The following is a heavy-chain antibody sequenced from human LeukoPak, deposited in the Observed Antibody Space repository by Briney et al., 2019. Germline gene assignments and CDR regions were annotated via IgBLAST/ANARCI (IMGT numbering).Heavy chain of an antibody. J-gene: IGHJ5*02. CDR2: IYSTRSV. V-gene: IGHV4-4*07. Sequence: PSETLSLTCTVSGASINSYYWSWIRQSAGKGLEWIGRIYSTRSVNYNPSLESRVTMSVDTSKNQVFLVLESVTAADTGVYYCVALHYFGNSETRSWGQGTLVTVSS. CDR3: VALHYFGNSETRS. CDR1: GASINSYY. D-gene: IGHD3-3*01.